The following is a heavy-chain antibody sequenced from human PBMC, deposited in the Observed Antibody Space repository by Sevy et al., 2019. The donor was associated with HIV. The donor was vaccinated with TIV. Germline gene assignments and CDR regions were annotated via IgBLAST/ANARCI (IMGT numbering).Heavy chain of an antibody. V-gene: IGHV3-7*01. Sequence: GGSLRLSCAASGFTFSNYWMSWVRQAPGKGLECVANINQDGSEKYYLDSVKGRFIVSRDNAKNSLYLQMNSLRAEDSAVYYSAREQITGSKPHYFDSWGQGTLVTVSS. J-gene: IGHJ4*02. CDR1: GFTFSNYW. CDR2: INQDGSEK. CDR3: AREQITGSKPHYFDS. D-gene: IGHD1-7*01.